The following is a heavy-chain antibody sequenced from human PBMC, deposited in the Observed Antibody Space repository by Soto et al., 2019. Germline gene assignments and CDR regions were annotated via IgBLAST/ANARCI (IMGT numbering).Heavy chain of an antibody. CDR1: GLTFTSYG. J-gene: IGHJ4*02. Sequence: EAQLFESGGGLVQPGGSLRLSCTASGLTFTSYGMNWVRQAPGKGLQWVSGISDSGGSTYYADSVKGRFTISRDDPNNTLYLQMNSLRVEDTAVYYCTKEGMVTPKGVTASIEYWGQGTQVSVIS. D-gene: IGHD3-10*01. V-gene: IGHV3-23*01. CDR2: ISDSGGST. CDR3: TKEGMVTPKGVTASIEY.